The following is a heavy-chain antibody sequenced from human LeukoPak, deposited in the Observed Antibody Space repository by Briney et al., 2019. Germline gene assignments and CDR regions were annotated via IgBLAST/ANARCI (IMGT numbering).Heavy chain of an antibody. CDR3: ARAGVSPPYYFDY. CDR1: GASITSYY. J-gene: IGHJ4*02. V-gene: IGHV4-59*12. CDR2: VYHSGTT. Sequence: SETLSLTCTVSGASITSYYWSWLRQTPGKGLEWIGYVYHSGTTKYNPSLKSRVTMSVDTSKNQFSLKLSSVTAADTAVYYCARAGVSPPYYFDYWGQGTLVTVSS. D-gene: IGHD6-13*01.